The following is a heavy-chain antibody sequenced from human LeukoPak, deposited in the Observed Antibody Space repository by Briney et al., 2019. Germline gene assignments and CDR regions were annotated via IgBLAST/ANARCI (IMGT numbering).Heavy chain of an antibody. CDR2: IYYSGST. CDR3: ARVPGELRPRDGYNALDY. D-gene: IGHD5-24*01. V-gene: IGHV4-59*12. CDR1: GGSISSYY. Sequence: PSETLSLTCTVSGGSISSYYWSWIRQPPGKGLEWIGYIYYSGSTNYNPSLKSRVTISVDTSKNQFSLKLTSVTAADTAVYYCARVPGELRPRDGYNALDYWGQGTLVTVSS. J-gene: IGHJ4*02.